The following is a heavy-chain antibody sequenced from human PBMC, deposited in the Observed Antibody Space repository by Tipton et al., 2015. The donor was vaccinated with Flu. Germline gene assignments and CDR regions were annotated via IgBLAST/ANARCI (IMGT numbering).Heavy chain of an antibody. CDR1: GGSISTINYY. J-gene: IGHJ5*02. CDR2: IYYNGHI. Sequence: TLSLTCTVSGGSISTINYYWGWIRQPPGKGLEWIGMIYYNGHIYYNPSLKSRVTISVDTSKDQFSLNLSSVTAADTSVSYCASACVSGGNRWFDPWGQGALVTVSS. V-gene: IGHV4-39*07. CDR3: ASACVSGGNRWFDP. D-gene: IGHD2-15*01.